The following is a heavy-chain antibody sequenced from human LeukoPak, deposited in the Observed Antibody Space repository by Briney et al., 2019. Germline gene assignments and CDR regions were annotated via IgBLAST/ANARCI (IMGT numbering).Heavy chain of an antibody. CDR3: ARHGGGSYFDYEGNWFDP. V-gene: IGHV4-59*08. CDR2: IYYSGST. Sequence: SVTLSLTCTVSGGSISSYYWSWIRQPPGKGLEWIGYIYYSGSTNYNPSLKSRVTISVDTSKNQFSLKLSSVTAADTAVYYCARHGGGSYFDYEGNWFDPWGQGTLVTVSS. D-gene: IGHD1-26*01. CDR1: GGSISSYY. J-gene: IGHJ5*02.